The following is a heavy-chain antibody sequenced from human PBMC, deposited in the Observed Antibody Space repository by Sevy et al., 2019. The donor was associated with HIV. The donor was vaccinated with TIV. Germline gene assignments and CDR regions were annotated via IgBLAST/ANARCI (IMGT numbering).Heavy chain of an antibody. Sequence: GGSLRLSCTASEFTLSDYAMHWVRQTPAKGLEWVAIVSDDGIKDDYADSVKGRFAISRDNSRSTLYLQMNSLTPDDTAVYFCVKEATAHRKIRFCFGDNCFYNWFDTWGQGVLVTVSS. CDR2: VSDDGIKD. V-gene: IGHV3-30*09. D-gene: IGHD4-17*01. J-gene: IGHJ5*02. CDR1: EFTLSDYA. CDR3: VKEATAHRKIRFCFGDNCFYNWFDT.